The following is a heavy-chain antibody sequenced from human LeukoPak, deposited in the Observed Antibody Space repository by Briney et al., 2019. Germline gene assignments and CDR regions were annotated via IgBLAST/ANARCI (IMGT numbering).Heavy chain of an antibody. V-gene: IGHV4-39*01. J-gene: IGHJ4*02. Sequence: KPSETLSLTCTVSGGSIGSSSYYWGWIRQPPGKGLEWIGSIYYSGSTYYNPSLKSRVTISVDTSKNQFSLKLSSVTAADTAVYYCASRPGEDTDYWGQGTLVTVSS. CDR3: ASRPGEDTDY. CDR1: GGSIGSSSYY. D-gene: IGHD2-15*01. CDR2: IYYSGST.